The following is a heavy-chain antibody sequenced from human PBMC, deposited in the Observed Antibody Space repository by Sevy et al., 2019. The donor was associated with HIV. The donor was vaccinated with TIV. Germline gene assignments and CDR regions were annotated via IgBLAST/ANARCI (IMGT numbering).Heavy chain of an antibody. CDR2: ISSRRSYT. J-gene: IGHJ4*02. V-gene: IGHV3-11*06. CDR3: ARCRVVAADYYFDY. CDR1: GFTFSDYY. Sequence: GGSLRLSCAASGFTFSDYYMTWIRQAPGKGLEWISYISSRRSYTNYADSVKGRFTISRDNAKNSLYLQMNSLRAEDAAFYYWARCRVVAADYYFDYWGRGTLVTVSS. D-gene: IGHD1-26*01.